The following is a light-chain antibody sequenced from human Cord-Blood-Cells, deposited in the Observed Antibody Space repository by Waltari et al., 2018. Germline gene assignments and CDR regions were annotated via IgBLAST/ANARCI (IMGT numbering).Light chain of an antibody. V-gene: IGKV3D-20*01. CDR1: QSVSSSY. Sequence: DIVLTQSPATLSLSPGESATLSCGASQSVSSSYLAWYQQKPGLAPRLLIYDASSRATGIPDRFSGSGSGTDFTLTISRLEPEDFAVYYCQQYGSSPRTFGQGTKVEIK. J-gene: IGKJ1*01. CDR3: QQYGSSPRT. CDR2: DAS.